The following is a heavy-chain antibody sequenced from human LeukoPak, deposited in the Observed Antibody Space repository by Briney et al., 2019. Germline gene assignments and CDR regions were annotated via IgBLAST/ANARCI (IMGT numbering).Heavy chain of an antibody. CDR1: GFTFSSYW. J-gene: IGHJ4*02. CDR3: ARDLGLRYFDWSPYFDY. V-gene: IGHV3-7*01. D-gene: IGHD3-9*01. CDR2: IKQDGSEK. Sequence: GGSLRLSCAASGFTFSSYWMSWVRLAPGKGLEWVANIKQDGSEKYYVDSVKGRFTISRDNAKNSLYLQMNSLRAEDTAVYYCARDLGLRYFDWSPYFDYWGQGTLVTVSS.